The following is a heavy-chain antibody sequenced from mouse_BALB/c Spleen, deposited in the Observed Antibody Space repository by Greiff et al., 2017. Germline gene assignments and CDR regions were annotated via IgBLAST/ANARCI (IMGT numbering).Heavy chain of an antibody. CDR2: INPGSGGT. Sequence: QVQLKESGAELVRPGTSVKVSCKASGYAFTNYLIEWVKQRPGQGLEWIGVINPGSGGTNYNEKFKGKATLTADKSSSTAYMQLSSLTSDDSAVYFCAREEDYDYDRTFAYWGQGTLVTVSA. D-gene: IGHD2-4*01. CDR1: GYAFTNYL. V-gene: IGHV1-54*01. CDR3: AREEDYDYDRTFAY. J-gene: IGHJ3*01.